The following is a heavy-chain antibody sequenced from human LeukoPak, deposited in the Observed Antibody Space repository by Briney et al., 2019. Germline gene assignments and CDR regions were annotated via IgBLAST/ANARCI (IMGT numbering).Heavy chain of an antibody. CDR1: GFTFSSYS. Sequence: GGSLRLSCAASGFTFSSYSLNWVRQAPGKGLEWVSSISSSSSYIYYADSVEGRFTIPRDNAKNSLYLQMNSLRAEDTAVYYCARDLRAGGTWSYGVYFDLWGRGTLVTVSS. J-gene: IGHJ2*01. CDR3: ARDLRAGGTWSYGVYFDL. D-gene: IGHD4-17*01. CDR2: ISSSSSYI. V-gene: IGHV3-21*01.